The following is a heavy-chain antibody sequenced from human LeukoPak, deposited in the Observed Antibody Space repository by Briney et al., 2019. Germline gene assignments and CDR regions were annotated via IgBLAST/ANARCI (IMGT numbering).Heavy chain of an antibody. J-gene: IGHJ3*02. D-gene: IGHD2-2*01. CDR3: ARPYCSSTSCYIAFDI. Sequence: SETLSLTCAVYGGSFSGYYWSWIRQPPGKGLEWIGEINHSGSTNYNPSLKSRVTISVDTSKNQFSLKLSSVTAADTAVYYCARPYCSSTSCYIAFDIWGQGTMVTVSS. V-gene: IGHV4-34*01. CDR1: GGSFSGYY. CDR2: INHSGST.